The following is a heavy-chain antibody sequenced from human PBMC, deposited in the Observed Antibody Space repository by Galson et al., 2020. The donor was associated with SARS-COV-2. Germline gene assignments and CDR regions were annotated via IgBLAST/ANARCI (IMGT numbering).Heavy chain of an antibody. Sequence: SETLSLTCAVSGYSISTTNYWGWVRQPPGKGLEWIGSIYPSGSTYYNPSLKSRVTISLDTSKNQFSLRLDSVTAADTALYYCAREGVRMSVLVTFPGWYFDLWGRGTLVSVSS. D-gene: IGHD2-8*02. CDR2: IYPSGST. CDR1: GYSISTTNY. J-gene: IGHJ2*01. V-gene: IGHV4-38-2*02. CDR3: AREGVRMSVLVTFPGWYFDL.